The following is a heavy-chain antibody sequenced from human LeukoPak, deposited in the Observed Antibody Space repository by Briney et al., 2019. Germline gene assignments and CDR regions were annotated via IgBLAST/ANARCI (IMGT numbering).Heavy chain of an antibody. J-gene: IGHJ4*02. CDR2: IDPSDSYT. CDR1: GYSFTNYW. D-gene: IGHD3-22*01. CDR3: ARHMYYYDSSGYYYYVY. V-gene: IGHV5-10-1*01. Sequence: GESLKISCKGSGYSFTNYWIAWVRQMPGKGLEWMGRIDPSDSYTYYSPSFQGHITISTDKSITTAYLQWSSLKASDTAMYYRARHMYYYDSSGYYYYVYWGQGTLVTVSS.